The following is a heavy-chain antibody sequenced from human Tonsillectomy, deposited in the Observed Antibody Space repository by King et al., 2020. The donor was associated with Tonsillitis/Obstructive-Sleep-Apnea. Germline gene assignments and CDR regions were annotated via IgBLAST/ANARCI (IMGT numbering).Heavy chain of an antibody. CDR3: ARRITIFGVVILEWFDP. Sequence: QLPLQESGPGLVKPSETLSLTCTVSGGSVSSGSYYWSWIRQPPGKGLEWIGYIYYSGSTNYNPSLKSRVTISVDTSKNQFSLKLSSVTAADTAVYYCARRITIFGVVILEWFDPWGQGTLVTVSS. CDR2: IYYSGST. V-gene: IGHV4-61*01. D-gene: IGHD3-3*01. J-gene: IGHJ5*02. CDR1: GGSVSSGSYY.